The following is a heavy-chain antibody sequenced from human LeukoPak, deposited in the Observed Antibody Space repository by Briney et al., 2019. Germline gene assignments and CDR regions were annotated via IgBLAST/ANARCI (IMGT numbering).Heavy chain of an antibody. V-gene: IGHV4-59*01. J-gene: IGHJ5*02. Sequence: PSETLSLTCTVSGGSISTYYWSWIRQPPGKGLEWIGYISYSGSTNYNPSLKSRVTISVDTSKNQFSLKLSSVTAADTAVYYRARDSSGLNWFDPWGQGTLVTGSS. CDR3: ARDSSGLNWFDP. CDR1: GGSISTYY. D-gene: IGHD6-19*01. CDR2: ISYSGST.